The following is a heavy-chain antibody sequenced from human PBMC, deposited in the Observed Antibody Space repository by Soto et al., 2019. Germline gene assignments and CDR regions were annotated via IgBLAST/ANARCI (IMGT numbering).Heavy chain of an antibody. CDR2: INPNSGGT. CDR1: GYIFTDYY. J-gene: IGHJ3*02. Sequence: GASVKVSCKASGYIFTDYYMHWVRQAPGQELGWMGRINPNSGGTNYAQKFQGRVTMTRDTSISTAYTELSSLRSEDTATYYCARARLRWYDAFDIWGQGTMVTVSS. D-gene: IGHD4-17*01. V-gene: IGHV1-2*06. CDR3: ARARLRWYDAFDI.